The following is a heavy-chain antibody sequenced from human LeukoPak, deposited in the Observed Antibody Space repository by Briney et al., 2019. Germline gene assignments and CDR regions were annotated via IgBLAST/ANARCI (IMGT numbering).Heavy chain of an antibody. Sequence: PSETLSLTCAVYGGSFSGYYWSWIRQPPGKGLEWIGEINHSGSTNYNPSLKSRVTISVDTSKNQFSLKLSSVTAADTAVYYCARTQWLVRNWFAPWGQGTLVTVSS. CDR3: ARTQWLVRNWFAP. CDR1: GGSFSGYY. CDR2: INHSGST. J-gene: IGHJ5*02. D-gene: IGHD6-19*01. V-gene: IGHV4-34*01.